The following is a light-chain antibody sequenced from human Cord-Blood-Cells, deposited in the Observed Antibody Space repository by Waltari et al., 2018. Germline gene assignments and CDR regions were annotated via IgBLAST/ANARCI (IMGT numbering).Light chain of an antibody. J-gene: IGLJ1*01. CDR1: SSNIGNNY. CDR3: GTWDSSLSADV. Sequence: QSVLTQPPSVSAAPGQKVTISCSGRSSNIGNNYVSWYQQLPGTAPKLLIYDNNKRPSGIPDRFPGSKSGTSATLGITGLRTGDEADYYCGTWDSSLSADVFGTGTKVTVL. CDR2: DNN. V-gene: IGLV1-51*01.